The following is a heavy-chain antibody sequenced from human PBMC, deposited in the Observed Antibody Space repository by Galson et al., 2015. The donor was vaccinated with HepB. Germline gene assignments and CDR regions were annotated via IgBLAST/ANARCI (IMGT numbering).Heavy chain of an antibody. D-gene: IGHD4-17*01. CDR1: GYTFIDYD. Sequence: KASGYTFIDYDINWVRQATGQGLEWMGWMNPYSGSTGYAQNFQGRVTMTRDTAIGTAYMELSSLRSEDTAVYYCARGWGDYGDYISYGMDVWVQGT. J-gene: IGHJ6*02. CDR2: MNPYSGST. CDR3: ARGWGDYGDYISYGMDV. V-gene: IGHV1-8*01.